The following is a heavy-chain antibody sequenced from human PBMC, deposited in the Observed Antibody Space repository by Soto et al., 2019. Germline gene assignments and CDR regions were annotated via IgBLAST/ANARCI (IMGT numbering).Heavy chain of an antibody. J-gene: IGHJ3*02. CDR3: ARDPSHLCASTSCHAFDI. CDR1: GGSISSGAYY. V-gene: IGHV4-31*03. D-gene: IGHD2-2*01. CDR2: IYYSGTT. Sequence: SETLSLTCSVSGGSISSGAYYWNWIRQHPRKGLEWIGYIYYSGTTYYNPSLGSRVSISADTSKNQFSLKLNSVTVADTAVYYCARDPSHLCASTSCHAFDIWGQGTMVTVSS.